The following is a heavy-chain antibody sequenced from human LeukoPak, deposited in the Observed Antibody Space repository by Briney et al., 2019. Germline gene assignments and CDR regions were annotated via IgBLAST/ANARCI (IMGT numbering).Heavy chain of an antibody. Sequence: SETLSLTCTVSGGSISSYYWSWIRQPPGKGLEWIGYIYYSGSTNYNPSPKSRVTISVDTSKNQFSLKLSSVTAADTAVYYCARTSTYVDTAMGYFDYWGQGTLVTVSS. CDR3: ARTSTYVDTAMGYFDY. D-gene: IGHD5-18*01. CDR2: IYYSGST. V-gene: IGHV4-59*01. CDR1: GGSISSYY. J-gene: IGHJ4*02.